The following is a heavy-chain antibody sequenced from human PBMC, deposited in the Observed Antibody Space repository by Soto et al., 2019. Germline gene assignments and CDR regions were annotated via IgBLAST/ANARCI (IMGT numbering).Heavy chain of an antibody. J-gene: IGHJ4*02. D-gene: IGHD3-22*01. CDR2: ISTYIGNT. CDR1: GYTFNTYS. V-gene: IGHV1-18*04. Sequence: QVQLVQSGAEVKKPGASVKVSCKASGYTFNTYSINWVRQAPGQGLEWMGWISTYIGNTNYAQKLQGRVTMTTDPSTTTVYLELRSLRSDDTAVYYCARETPSYYDSGGYYNFDYWGQGTLLTVSS. CDR3: ARETPSYYDSGGYYNFDY.